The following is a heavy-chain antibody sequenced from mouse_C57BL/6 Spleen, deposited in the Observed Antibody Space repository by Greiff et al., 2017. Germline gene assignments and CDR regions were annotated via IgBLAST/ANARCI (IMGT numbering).Heavy chain of an antibody. J-gene: IGHJ2*01. CDR3: ARTSTVVGGFDY. V-gene: IGHV1-72*01. CDR1: GYTFTSYW. D-gene: IGHD1-1*01. Sequence: QVHVKQPGAELVKPGASVKLSCKASGYTFTSYWMHWVKQRPGRGLEWIGRIDPNSGGTKYNEKFKSKATLTVDKPSSTAYMQLSSLTSEDAAVYYCARTSTVVGGFDYWGQGTTLTVSS. CDR2: IDPNSGGT.